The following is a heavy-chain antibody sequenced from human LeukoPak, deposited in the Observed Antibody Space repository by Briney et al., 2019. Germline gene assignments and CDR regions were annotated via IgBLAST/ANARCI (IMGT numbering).Heavy chain of an antibody. J-gene: IGHJ4*02. CDR2: ISSSSSYI. CDR3: ARDQGGGSYSFPFDY. CDR1: GFTFSSYS. D-gene: IGHD1-26*01. V-gene: IGHV3-21*01. Sequence: GGSLRLSCAASGFTFSSYSMNWVRQAPGKGLEWVSSISSSSSYIYYADSVKGRFTISRDNAKNSLYLQMNSLRAEDTAVYYCARDQGGGSYSFPFDYWGQGTLVTVSS.